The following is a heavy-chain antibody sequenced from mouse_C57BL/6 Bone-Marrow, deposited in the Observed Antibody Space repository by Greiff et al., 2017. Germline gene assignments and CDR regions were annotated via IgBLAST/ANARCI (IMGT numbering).Heavy chain of an antibody. D-gene: IGHD3-2*02. CDR3: AREGQLRPDDARDY. J-gene: IGHJ4*01. Sequence: VQLQQSGAELARPGASVKLSCKASGYTFTSYGISWVKQRPGQGLEWIGEIYPRSGNTYYNEKFKGKATLTADKSSSTAYMELRSLTSEDSAVYVCAREGQLRPDDARDYWGRGTSVTVSA. CDR1: GYTFTSYG. CDR2: IYPRSGNT. V-gene: IGHV1-81*01.